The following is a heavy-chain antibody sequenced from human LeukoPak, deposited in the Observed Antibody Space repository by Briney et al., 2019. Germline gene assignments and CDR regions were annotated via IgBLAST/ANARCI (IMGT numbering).Heavy chain of an antibody. CDR2: ISSDGGRT. V-gene: IGHV3-23*01. J-gene: IGHJ4*02. CDR1: GFTFSSFA. CDR3: AKGLSCSSGGGGN. D-gene: IGHD6-6*01. Sequence: PGGSLRLSCAASGFTFSSFAMTWGRQAPGKGLECVSSISSDGGRTHYADSVKGGFTISRDNSKSTLYLQMDSLRADDTAVYYCAKGLSCSSGGGGNCGQGTPVTVSA.